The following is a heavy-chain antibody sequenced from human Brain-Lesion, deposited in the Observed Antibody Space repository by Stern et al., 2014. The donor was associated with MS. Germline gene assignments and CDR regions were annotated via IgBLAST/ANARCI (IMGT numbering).Heavy chain of an antibody. CDR3: ARGGTGHGDYEDY. D-gene: IGHD4-17*01. V-gene: IGHV4-30-2*01. CDR2: IYHSGGT. J-gene: IGHJ4*02. Sequence: QLVESGSGLVKPLQTLSLTCTVSGGSISRGGYSWSWIRQPPGKGLEWIGYIYHSGGTYYNSSLKRRVTISVDMSRTQFSRRRNSVTAADTAVYYCARGGTGHGDYEDYWGQGILVTVSS. CDR1: GGSISRGGYS.